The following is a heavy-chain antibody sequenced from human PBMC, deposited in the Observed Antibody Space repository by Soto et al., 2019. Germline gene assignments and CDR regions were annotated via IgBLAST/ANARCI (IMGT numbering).Heavy chain of an antibody. CDR1: GFAFTVNA. D-gene: IGHD3-10*01. Sequence: EVQLLESGGGLVQPGGSLRLSCAASGFAFTVNAMSWVRQAPGKGLEWVSAISGSGGSTYYVDSVKGRFTISRDNSKNTFYLQMNSLRAEYTAVYYCANPLRAIIIAFDYGGRGTVATVPS. J-gene: IGHJ4*02. CDR3: ANPLRAIIIAFDY. CDR2: ISGSGGST. V-gene: IGHV3-23*01.